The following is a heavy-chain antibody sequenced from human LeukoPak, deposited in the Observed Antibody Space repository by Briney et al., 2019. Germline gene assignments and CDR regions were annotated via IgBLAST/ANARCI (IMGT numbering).Heavy chain of an antibody. V-gene: IGHV3-7*03. J-gene: IGHJ3*02. CDR1: GFTFSSHW. Sequence: GGSLRLSCAASGFTFSSHWMSWVRQAPGKGLEWVANIKQDGSARSCVDSVKGRFTISRDNAKNSLYLQMNSLRAEDAAVYYCARGGDILTGYYNIRAFDIWGQGTMVTVSS. D-gene: IGHD3-9*01. CDR2: IKQDGSAR. CDR3: ARGGDILTGYYNIRAFDI.